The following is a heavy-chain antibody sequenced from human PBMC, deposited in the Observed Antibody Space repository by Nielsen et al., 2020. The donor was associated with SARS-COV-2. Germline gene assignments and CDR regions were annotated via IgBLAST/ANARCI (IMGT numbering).Heavy chain of an antibody. D-gene: IGHD4-17*01. Sequence: SETLSLTCAVSGVSTSSGYWWRWVRQPPGQGLEWIGEVYYSGSTNYNPSLKSRVTISVDKSKNQFSLKLNSVTAADTAIYYCARAAPTVTLDYWGQGRLVSVSS. CDR1: GVSTSSGYW. J-gene: IGHJ4*02. V-gene: IGHV4-4*02. CDR2: VYYSGST. CDR3: ARAAPTVTLDY.